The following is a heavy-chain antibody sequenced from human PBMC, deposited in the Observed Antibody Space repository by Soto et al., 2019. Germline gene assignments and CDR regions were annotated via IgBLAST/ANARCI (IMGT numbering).Heavy chain of an antibody. CDR3: ATDGNGQRGSPH. CDR2: IYSGGSI. D-gene: IGHD3-16*01. CDR1: GFTVSNNF. V-gene: IGHV3-53*02. Sequence: VQLVESGGGLIQAGGSLRLSCAVSGFTVSNNFMMWVRQAPGKGLEWVSLIYSGGSISYADSVKGRFTISRDGSMNMLYLQMNSLTAKDTAVYYCATDGNGQRGSPHWGQGTLVTVSS. J-gene: IGHJ4*02.